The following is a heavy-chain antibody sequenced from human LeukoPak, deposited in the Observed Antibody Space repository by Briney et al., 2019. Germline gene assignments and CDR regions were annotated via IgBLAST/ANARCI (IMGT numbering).Heavy chain of an antibody. CDR2: MNPNSGNT. J-gene: IGHJ4*02. V-gene: IGHV1-8*01. Sequence: SSVKVSCKASGYTFTSYDINWVRQATGQGLEWMGWMNPNSGNTGYAQKFQGRVTMTRNTSISTAYMELSSLRSEDTAVYYCARGGSLNFAYGDYLYWGQGTLVTVSS. D-gene: IGHD4-17*01. CDR3: ARGGSLNFAYGDYLY. CDR1: GYTFTSYD.